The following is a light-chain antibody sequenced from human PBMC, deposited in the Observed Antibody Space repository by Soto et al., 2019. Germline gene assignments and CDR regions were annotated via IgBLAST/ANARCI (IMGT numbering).Light chain of an antibody. CDR3: ASWDVRLKGGI. CDR1: SSNIGSNT. CDR2: TNT. Sequence: QSVLTQPPSASGTPGQRVTISCSGSSSNIGSNTVYWYQQLPGAAPKLLIYTNTQRPSGVPDRFSGSKSGTSASLAISGLQSEDEAVYYCASWDVRLKGGIFGTGTKLTVL. V-gene: IGLV1-44*01. J-gene: IGLJ1*01.